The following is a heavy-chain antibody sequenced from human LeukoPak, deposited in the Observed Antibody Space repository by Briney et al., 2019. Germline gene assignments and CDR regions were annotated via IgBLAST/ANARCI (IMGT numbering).Heavy chain of an antibody. CDR1: GFTFSSYS. J-gene: IGHJ6*03. V-gene: IGHV3-21*01. D-gene: IGHD1/OR15-1a*01. CDR3: ARGLETTPGYYYYCYMDV. Sequence: GGSLRLSCAASGFTFSSYSMNWVRQAPGKGLEWVSSISSSSSYIYYADSVKGGFTISRDNAKNSLYLQMNSLRAEDTAIYYCARGLETTPGYYYYCYMDVWGKGTTVTVSS. CDR2: ISSSSSYI.